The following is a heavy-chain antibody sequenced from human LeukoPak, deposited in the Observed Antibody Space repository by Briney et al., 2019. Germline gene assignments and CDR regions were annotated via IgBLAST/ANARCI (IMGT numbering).Heavy chain of an antibody. CDR1: GGSISSGDYY. CDR2: IYYSGST. CDR3: ARYLPNLSPYFDY. J-gene: IGHJ4*02. Sequence: PSQTLSLTCTVSGGSISSGDYYWSWIRQPPGKGLEWIGYIYYSGSTYYNPSLKSRVTISVDTSKNQFSLKLSSVTAADTAVYYCARYLPNLSPYFDYWGQGTLVTVSS. V-gene: IGHV4-30-4*01. D-gene: IGHD3-16*02.